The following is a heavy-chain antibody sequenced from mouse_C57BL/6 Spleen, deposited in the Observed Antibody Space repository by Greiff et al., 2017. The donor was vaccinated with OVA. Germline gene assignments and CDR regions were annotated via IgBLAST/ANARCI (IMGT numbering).Heavy chain of an antibody. CDR1: GFNIKDYY. Sequence: EVKLMESGAELVKPGASVKLSCTASGFNIKDYYMHWVKQRTEQGLEWLGRIDPEDGETKYAPKFQGKGTITADTSSNTAYLQLSSLTSEDTAVYYCALYYGSSYGFAYWGQGTLVTVSA. CDR3: ALYYGSSYGFAY. V-gene: IGHV14-2*01. J-gene: IGHJ3*01. CDR2: IDPEDGET. D-gene: IGHD1-1*01.